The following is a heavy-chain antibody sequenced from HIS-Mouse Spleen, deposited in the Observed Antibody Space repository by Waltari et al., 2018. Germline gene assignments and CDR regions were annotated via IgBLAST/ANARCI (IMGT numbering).Heavy chain of an antibody. V-gene: IGHV1-69*01. Sequence: QVQLVQSGAEVKKPGSSVKVSCKASVGTFSSYAISWGRPAPGQGLEWMGGIIPIFGTANYAQKFQGRVTITVDESTSTAYMELSSLRSEDTAEYYCARARAATVVRLYWYFDLWGRGTLVTVSS. CDR1: VGTFSSYA. J-gene: IGHJ2*01. CDR3: ARARAATVVRLYWYFDL. D-gene: IGHD4-17*01. CDR2: IIPIFGTA.